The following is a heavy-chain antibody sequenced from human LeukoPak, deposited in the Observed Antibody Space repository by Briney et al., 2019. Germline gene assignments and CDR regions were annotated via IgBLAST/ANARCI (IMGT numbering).Heavy chain of an antibody. CDR3: AKRGIVIRGVILTGFHKEAYYFDN. D-gene: IGHD3-10*01. CDR1: EFIFSDYW. V-gene: IGHV3-7*03. Sequence: GGSLRLSCVASEFIFSDYWMSWVRQAPGKGLEWVANIKQGGREEKYVGSVKGRFAISRDDAKSTLYLQMDSLSGDDTAVYFCAKRGIVIRGVILTGFHKEAYYFDNWGQGILVTVSS. J-gene: IGHJ4*02. CDR2: IKQGGREE.